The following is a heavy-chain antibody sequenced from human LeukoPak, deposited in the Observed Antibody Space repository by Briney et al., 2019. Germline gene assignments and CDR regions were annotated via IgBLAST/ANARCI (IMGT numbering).Heavy chain of an antibody. CDR1: GYTFTNYD. CDR2: MNPNTTKT. Sequence: ASVTVSCKASGYTFTNYDINWVRQAPGQGLEWMGWMNPNTTKTGYAQKFQGRVTMTRNTSITTAYMELSSLRSEDTAVYYCARGPPETTSSDYWGQGSLVTVSS. CDR3: ARGPPETTSSDY. J-gene: IGHJ4*02. V-gene: IGHV1-8*01. D-gene: IGHD2-2*01.